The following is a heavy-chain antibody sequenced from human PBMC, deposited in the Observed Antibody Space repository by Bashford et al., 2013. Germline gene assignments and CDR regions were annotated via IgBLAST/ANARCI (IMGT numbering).Heavy chain of an antibody. CDR3: ARDRRIAAAGAYYYYGMDV. J-gene: IGHJ6*02. CDR1: GFTFSSYG. Sequence: GSLRLSCAASGFTFSSYGMHWVRQAPGKGLEWVAVISYDGSNKYYADSVKGRFTISRDNSKNTLYLQMNSLRAEDTAVYYCARDRRIAAAGAYYYYGMDVWGQGTTVTVSS. CDR2: ISYDGSNK. D-gene: IGHD6-13*01. V-gene: IGHV3-30*03.